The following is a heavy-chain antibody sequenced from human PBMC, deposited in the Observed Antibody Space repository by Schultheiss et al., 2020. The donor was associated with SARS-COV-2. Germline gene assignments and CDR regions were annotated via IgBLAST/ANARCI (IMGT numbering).Heavy chain of an antibody. D-gene: IGHD2-21*01. Sequence: GESLKISCKASGGTFSSYAMHWVRQAPGKGLEWVAVISYDGSNKYYADSVKGRFTISRDNSKNTLYLQMNSLRAEDTAVYYCARDWDAQIVVVISWYFDLWGRGTLVTVSS. CDR2: ISYDGSNK. CDR3: ARDWDAQIVVVISWYFDL. J-gene: IGHJ2*01. V-gene: IGHV3-30*04. CDR1: GGTFSSYA.